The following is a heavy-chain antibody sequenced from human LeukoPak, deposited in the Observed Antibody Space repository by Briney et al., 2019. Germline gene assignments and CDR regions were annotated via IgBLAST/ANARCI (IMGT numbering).Heavy chain of an antibody. CDR3: AREATYDSSGYYSLSNRWFDP. CDR2: IWYDGSNK. CDR1: GFTFSSYG. V-gene: IGHV3-33*01. D-gene: IGHD3-22*01. J-gene: IGHJ5*02. Sequence: PGGSLRLSCAASGFTFSSYGMHWVRQAPGKGLEWVAVIWYDGSNKYYADSVKGRFTISRDNSKNTLYLQMNSLRAEDTAVYYCAREATYDSSGYYSLSNRWFDPWGQGTLVTVSS.